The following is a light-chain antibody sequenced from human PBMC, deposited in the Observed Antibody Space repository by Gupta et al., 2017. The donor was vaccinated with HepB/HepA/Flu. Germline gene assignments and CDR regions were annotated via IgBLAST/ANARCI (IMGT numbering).Light chain of an antibody. V-gene: IGLV2-14*01. CDR1: SSDVGGYNY. CDR3: SSSTSSSTTWV. J-gene: IGLJ2*01. Sequence: QSALTQPASVSGSPGQSITISCTGTSSDVGGYNYVSWYQQHPGKAPKLMIYEDSNRPSGVPNRFSGSKSGTTDSLTINGLQAEEEAEYYCSSSTSSSTTWVFGGGTKLTVL. CDR2: EDS.